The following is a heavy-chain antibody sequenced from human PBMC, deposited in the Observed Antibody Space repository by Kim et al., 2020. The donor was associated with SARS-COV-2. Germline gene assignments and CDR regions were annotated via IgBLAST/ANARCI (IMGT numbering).Heavy chain of an antibody. CDR1: GFIFSNYW. Sequence: GGSLRLSCAASGFIFSNYWMNWVRQCPGKGLEWVANINPDGRVKHYVDSFKGRFTISRDNSENSLYLEMNSLRAEDTALYYCVRGSDYWGQGILVTVSS. J-gene: IGHJ4*02. V-gene: IGHV3-7*01. CDR3: VRGSDY. CDR2: INPDGRVK.